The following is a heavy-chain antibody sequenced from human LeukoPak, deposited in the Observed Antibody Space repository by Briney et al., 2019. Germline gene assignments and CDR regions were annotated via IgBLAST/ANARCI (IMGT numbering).Heavy chain of an antibody. Sequence: ASVKVSCKASGGTFSSYTISWVRQAPGQGLEWMGRIIPILGIANYAQKFQGRVTMTRDTSTSTVYMELSSLRSEDTAVYYCARVQDYYDSSGCAGYWGQGTLVTVSS. J-gene: IGHJ4*02. CDR3: ARVQDYYDSSGCAGY. CDR2: IIPILGIA. D-gene: IGHD3-22*01. CDR1: GGTFSSYT. V-gene: IGHV1-69*02.